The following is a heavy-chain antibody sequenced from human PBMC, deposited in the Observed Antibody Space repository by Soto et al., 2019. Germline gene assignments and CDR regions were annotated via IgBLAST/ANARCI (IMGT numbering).Heavy chain of an antibody. CDR1: GGTFSSYA. CDR3: AKAITMIARYFQH. J-gene: IGHJ1*01. D-gene: IGHD3-22*01. V-gene: IGHV1-69*12. Sequence: QVQLVQSGAEVKKPGSSVKVSCKASGGTFSSYAISWVRQAPGQGLEWMGGIIPIFGTANYAQKFQGRVTITADESTSTANMELRSLRSEDTAVYYCAKAITMIARYFQHWGQGTLVTVSS. CDR2: IIPIFGTA.